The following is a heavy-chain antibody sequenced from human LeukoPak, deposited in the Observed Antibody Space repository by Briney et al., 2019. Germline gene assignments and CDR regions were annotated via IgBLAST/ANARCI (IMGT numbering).Heavy chain of an antibody. Sequence: GGSLRLSCAASGFTFGSYAMSWVRQAPGKGLEWVSSISGSGGTTYYADSVKGRFTISRDNSKNTLYLQMNSLRAEDTAVYYCAKEAEYSSSHYFDYWGQGTLVTVSS. V-gene: IGHV3-23*01. CDR2: ISGSGGTT. J-gene: IGHJ4*02. CDR1: GFTFGSYA. D-gene: IGHD6-6*01. CDR3: AKEAEYSSSHYFDY.